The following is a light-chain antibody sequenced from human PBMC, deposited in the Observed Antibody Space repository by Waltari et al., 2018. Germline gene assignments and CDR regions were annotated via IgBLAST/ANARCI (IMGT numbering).Light chain of an antibody. Sequence: IQMSQSPSSLSVSVGDSVTITCRASQGIGKYLNWYQQKSAKAPNLLIYYTNTLASGVPSRFSGSGSGTEFTLTISSLQPEDFATYYCQQGDNYPFTFGPGTKLDIK. V-gene: IGKV1D-13*01. J-gene: IGKJ3*01. CDR3: QQGDNYPFT. CDR1: QGIGKY. CDR2: YTN.